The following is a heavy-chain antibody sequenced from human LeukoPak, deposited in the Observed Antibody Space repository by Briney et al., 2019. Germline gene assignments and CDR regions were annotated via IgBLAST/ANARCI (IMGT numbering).Heavy chain of an antibody. CDR3: ARSTVTGTFDD. CDR2: ISSGGSTI. Sequence: PGGSLRLSCAASGFSFCSYEMNWVRQAPGKGLEWMSYISSGGSTIDYADSVRGRFTISRDNAKNSLSLQMNSPGAEDTTVYYCARSTVTGTFDDWGQGTLVTAS. CDR1: GFSFCSYE. D-gene: IGHD6-19*01. V-gene: IGHV3-48*03. J-gene: IGHJ4*02.